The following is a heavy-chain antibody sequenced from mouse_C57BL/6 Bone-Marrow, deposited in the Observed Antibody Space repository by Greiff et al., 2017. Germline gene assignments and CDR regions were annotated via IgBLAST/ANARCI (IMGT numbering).Heavy chain of an antibody. Sequence: SGPELVKPGASVKISCKASGYTFTDYYINWVKQRPGQGLEWIGWIFPGSGSTYYTEKFKGKATLTVEKSSSTAYMLLSRLTSEDSAVYFCARHYDGYYGYWGQGTTLTVSS. D-gene: IGHD2-3*01. CDR3: ARHYDGYYGY. J-gene: IGHJ2*01. CDR1: GYTFTDYY. CDR2: IFPGSGST. V-gene: IGHV1-75*01.